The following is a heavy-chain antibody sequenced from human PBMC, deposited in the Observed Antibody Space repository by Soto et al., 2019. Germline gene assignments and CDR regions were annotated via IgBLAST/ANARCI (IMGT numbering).Heavy chain of an antibody. Sequence: SETLSLTCSVSGGSISSSSYYWGWIRQPPGKGLEWIASIYFSGNIYHNPSLKSRVTMSIDTSKKQFSLNLSSVTAADTGVYYCARYSAASGTYYFDYWGQGTLVTVSS. CDR3: ARYSAASGTYYFDY. J-gene: IGHJ4*01. CDR1: GGSISSSSYY. CDR2: IYFSGNI. D-gene: IGHD6-13*01. V-gene: IGHV4-39*07.